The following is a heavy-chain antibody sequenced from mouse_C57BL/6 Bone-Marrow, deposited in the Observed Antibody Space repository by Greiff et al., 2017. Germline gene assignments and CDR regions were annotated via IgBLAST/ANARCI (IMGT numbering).Heavy chain of an antibody. Sequence: HVQLQQPGAELVKPGASVKLSCKASGYTFTSYWMQWVKQRPGQGLEWIGEIDPSDSYTNYNQKFKGKATLTVDTSSSTAYMQLSCLTSEDSAVYDCARDSSPVLDYWGQGTTLTVSS. CDR1: GYTFTSYW. J-gene: IGHJ2*01. CDR3: ARDSSPVLDY. V-gene: IGHV1-50*01. D-gene: IGHD1-1*01. CDR2: IDPSDSYT.